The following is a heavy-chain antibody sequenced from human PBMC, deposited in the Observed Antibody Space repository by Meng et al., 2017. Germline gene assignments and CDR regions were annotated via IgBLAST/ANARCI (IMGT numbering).Heavy chain of an antibody. Sequence: GESLKISCAASGFTFSSYAMSWVRQAPGKGLEWVGFVRGKPYGGTREYAASVQGRFSISRDDSKSIAYLQMNSLRAEDTAVYYCARETGTGMDVWGQGTTVTVSS. V-gene: IGHV3-49*04. J-gene: IGHJ6*02. CDR3: ARETGTGMDV. CDR1: GFTFSSYA. CDR2: VRGKPYGGTR. D-gene: IGHD1-1*01.